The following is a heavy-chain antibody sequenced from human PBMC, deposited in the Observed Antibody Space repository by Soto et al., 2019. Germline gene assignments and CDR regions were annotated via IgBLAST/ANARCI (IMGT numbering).Heavy chain of an antibody. Sequence: PSQTLSITCAISGDSVSSNSAAWNWIRQSPSRGLEWLGRTYYRSKWYNDYAVSVKSRITINPDTSKNQFSLQLNSVTPEDTAVYYCAGGWVRYGIYYYYGMDVWGQGTTVTVSS. D-gene: IGHD4-17*01. CDR1: GDSVSSNSAA. CDR3: AGGWVRYGIYYYYGMDV. J-gene: IGHJ6*02. CDR2: TYYRSKWYN. V-gene: IGHV6-1*01.